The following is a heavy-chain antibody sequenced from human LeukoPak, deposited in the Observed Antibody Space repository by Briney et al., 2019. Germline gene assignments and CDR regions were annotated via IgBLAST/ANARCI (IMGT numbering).Heavy chain of an antibody. V-gene: IGHV3-74*01. CDR1: GFIFSSYW. Sequence: GGSLRLSCVASGFIFSSYWMVWVRQAPGEGLVWVSRIISDGSSTTYADSVKGRFTISRDNAKDTLYLQINSLRAEDTAVYYCARVRGGYYSDYWGQGTLVTVSS. D-gene: IGHD3-3*01. CDR2: IISDGSST. J-gene: IGHJ4*02. CDR3: ARVRGGYYSDY.